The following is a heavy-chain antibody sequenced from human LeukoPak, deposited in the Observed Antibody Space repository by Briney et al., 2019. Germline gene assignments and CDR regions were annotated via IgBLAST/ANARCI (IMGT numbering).Heavy chain of an antibody. Sequence: GASVKVSCKAAVYTFTSYDINWVRQATGEGLEWMGWMNPNSGNTGYAQKFQGRVTMTRNTSISTAYMELSSLRSEDTAVYYCAREDGVRWGPTEYNWFDPWGQGTLVTVSS. D-gene: IGHD4-23*01. J-gene: IGHJ5*02. V-gene: IGHV1-8*01. CDR1: VYTFTSYD. CDR2: MNPNSGNT. CDR3: AREDGVRWGPTEYNWFDP.